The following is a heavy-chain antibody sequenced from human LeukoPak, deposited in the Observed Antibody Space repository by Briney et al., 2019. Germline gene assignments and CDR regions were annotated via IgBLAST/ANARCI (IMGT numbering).Heavy chain of an antibody. V-gene: IGHV4-34*01. J-gene: IGHJ4*02. CDR1: GGSFSGYY. D-gene: IGHD5-18*01. Sequence: SQTLSLTCAVYGGSFSGYYWSWIRHPPRNGLEWIGEINHSGSTNYHPSLKSRVTISVDTSKNPFSLKLSSVTAADTAVYYCARGVRSSIYSYGFMNYWGQGTLVTVSS. CDR2: INHSGST. CDR3: ARGVRSSIYSYGFMNY.